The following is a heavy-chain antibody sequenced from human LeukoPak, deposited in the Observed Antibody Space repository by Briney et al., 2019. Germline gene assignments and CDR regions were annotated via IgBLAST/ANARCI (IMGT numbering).Heavy chain of an antibody. J-gene: IGHJ4*02. D-gene: IGHD3-22*01. CDR3: AKMGSSGYFY. CDR2: ISGSGGST. V-gene: IGHV3-23*01. Sequence: GGSLRLSCAASGFTFSSYAMSWVRQAPGKGLEWVSAISGSGGSTYYADSVKGRFTISRDNSKNTLYLQMNSLRAGDTAVYYGAKMGSSGYFYWGQGTLVTVSS. CDR1: GFTFSSYA.